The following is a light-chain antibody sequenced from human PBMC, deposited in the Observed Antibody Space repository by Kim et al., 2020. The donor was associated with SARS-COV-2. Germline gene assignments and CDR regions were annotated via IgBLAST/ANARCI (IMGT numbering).Light chain of an antibody. CDR2: GAS. Sequence: ASVGDRVTITCRASQDIRNDLGWYQQNPGRAPKRLIYGASILQSGVPTGFSGSGSGTEFTLTISSVQPEDFATYFCLQHSTYPITFGQGTRLEIK. J-gene: IGKJ5*01. V-gene: IGKV1-17*01. CDR1: QDIRND. CDR3: LQHSTYPIT.